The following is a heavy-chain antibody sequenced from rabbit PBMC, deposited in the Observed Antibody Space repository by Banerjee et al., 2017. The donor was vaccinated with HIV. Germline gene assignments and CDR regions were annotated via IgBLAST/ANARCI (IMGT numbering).Heavy chain of an antibody. D-gene: IGHD1-1*01. CDR2: IYAGSSGRT. J-gene: IGHJ6*01. V-gene: IGHV1S45*01. Sequence: QEQLEESGGGLVKPGASLTLTCTASGFTIPSIYWMCWVRQAPGKGLEWIACIYAGSSGRTYYASWAKGRFTISKTSSTTVTLQMTSLTAADTATYFCASSGSAGGLYGMDLWGQGTLVTVS. CDR1: GFTIPSIYW. CDR3: ASSGSAGGLYGMDL.